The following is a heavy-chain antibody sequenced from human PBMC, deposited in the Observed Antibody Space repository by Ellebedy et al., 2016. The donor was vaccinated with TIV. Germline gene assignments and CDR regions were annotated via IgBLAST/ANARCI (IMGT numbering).Heavy chain of an antibody. J-gene: IGHJ4*02. V-gene: IGHV1-69*13. D-gene: IGHD5-18*01. CDR1: GGTFSSFA. CDR2: VIPVFGTT. CDR3: ARGYSYGYFDY. Sequence: AASVKVSCKASGGTFSSFAISWVRQAPGQGLEWMGGVIPVFGTTNYAQKFQGRVTITADESTGTAYMELNSLKSEDTALYYCARGYSYGYFDYWGQGTLVTVSS.